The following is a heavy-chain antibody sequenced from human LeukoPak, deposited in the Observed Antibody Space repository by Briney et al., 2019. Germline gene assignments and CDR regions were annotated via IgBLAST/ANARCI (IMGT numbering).Heavy chain of an antibody. Sequence: GGSLRLSCAASGFTFSSYAMSWVRQAPGKGLEWVSAISGSGGSTYYADSVKGRFTISRDNSKNTLYLQMNSLRVGDTALYYCSTTSLLRADAFDMWGQGTMVTVSS. CDR1: GFTFSSYA. CDR3: STTSLLRADAFDM. D-gene: IGHD3-16*02. V-gene: IGHV3-23*01. J-gene: IGHJ3*02. CDR2: ISGSGGST.